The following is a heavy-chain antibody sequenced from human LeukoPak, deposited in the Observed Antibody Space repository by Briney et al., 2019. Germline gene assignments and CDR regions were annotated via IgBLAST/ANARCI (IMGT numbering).Heavy chain of an antibody. V-gene: IGHV3-23*01. CDR2: XXGSGGST. J-gene: IGHJ4*02. Sequence: GGSLRLSCAASGFTFSSYAMSWVRQAPGKGLEXXXXXXGSGGSTYYADSVKGRFTISRDNSKNTLYLQMNSLRAEDTAVYNCAKMVSPFRDYSNLYYWGQGTLVTVSS. D-gene: IGHD4-11*01. CDR3: AKMVSPFRDYSNLYY. CDR1: GFTFSSYA.